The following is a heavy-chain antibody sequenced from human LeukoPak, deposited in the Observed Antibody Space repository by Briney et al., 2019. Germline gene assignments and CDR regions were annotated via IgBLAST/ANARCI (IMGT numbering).Heavy chain of an antibody. CDR3: ASYDSLGPHG. D-gene: IGHD3-22*01. Sequence: PSETLSLTCAVYGGSFSGYYWSWIRQPPGKGLEWIGEINQSGSTNYNPSLKSRVTISVDTSKNQFSLKLSSVTAADTAVYYCASYDSLGPHGWGQGTLVTVSS. V-gene: IGHV4-34*01. CDR2: INQSGST. J-gene: IGHJ4*02. CDR1: GGSFSGYY.